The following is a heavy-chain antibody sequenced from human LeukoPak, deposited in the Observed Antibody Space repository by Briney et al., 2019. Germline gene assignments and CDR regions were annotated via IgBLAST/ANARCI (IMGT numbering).Heavy chain of an antibody. J-gene: IGHJ4*02. V-gene: IGHV4-59*08. Sequence: PSETLSLTCTVSGGSISSSYWSWIRQPPGKGLEWIGYTYYSGSTNYNPSFKSRVAISVDTSKNQFSLKLSSVTAADTAVYYCATWGIAVAGTFDYWGQGTLVTVST. CDR2: TYYSGST. D-gene: IGHD6-19*01. CDR1: GGSISSSY. CDR3: ATWGIAVAGTFDY.